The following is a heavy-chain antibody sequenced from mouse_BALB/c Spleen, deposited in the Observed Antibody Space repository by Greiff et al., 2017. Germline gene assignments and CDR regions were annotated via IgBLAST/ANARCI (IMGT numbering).Heavy chain of an antibody. CDR1: GYTFTSYW. J-gene: IGHJ1*01. V-gene: IGHV1-4*01. CDR2: INPSTGYT. D-gene: IGHD1-1*01. CDR3: ARWGNYYGSSYGWYFDV. Sequence: QVQLKQSGAELATPGASVSMSCKASGYTFTSYWMHWVNPRPGQGLAWIGYINPSTGYTEYNQKFKDKATLTADKSSSTAYMQLSSLTSEDSAVYYCARWGNYYGSSYGWYFDVWGAGTTVTVSS.